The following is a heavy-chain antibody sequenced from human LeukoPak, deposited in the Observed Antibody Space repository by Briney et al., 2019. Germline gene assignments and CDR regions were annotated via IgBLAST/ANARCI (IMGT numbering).Heavy chain of an antibody. J-gene: IGHJ3*02. D-gene: IGHD3-10*01. V-gene: IGHV4-39*01. CDR2: IYYSGST. CDR1: GGSISSSSYY. CDR3: ARRMVRGVNAFDI. Sequence: SETLSLTCTVSGGSISSSSYYWGWIRQPPGKGLEWIGSIYYSGSTYYNPSLKSRVTISVDTSKNQFSLKLSSVTAAGTAVYYCARRMVRGVNAFDIWGQGTMVTVSS.